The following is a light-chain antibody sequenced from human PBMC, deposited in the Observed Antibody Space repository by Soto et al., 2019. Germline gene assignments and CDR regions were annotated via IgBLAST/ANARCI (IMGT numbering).Light chain of an antibody. CDR3: QQYGSSPFT. J-gene: IGKJ4*01. V-gene: IGKV3-20*01. Sequence: EIVLTQSPGTLSLSPVERATLSCMASQSVSSSFLAWYRQKPGQAPRLLIYSASSRATGIPGRFSGSGSGTDFTLTINRLEPEDFAVYYCQQYGSSPFTFGGGTKVDIK. CDR1: QSVSSSF. CDR2: SAS.